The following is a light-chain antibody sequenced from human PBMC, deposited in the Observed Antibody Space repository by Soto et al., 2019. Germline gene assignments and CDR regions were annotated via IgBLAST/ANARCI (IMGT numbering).Light chain of an antibody. Sequence: DIPLTQSPASLSASVGDRVTITCRASQGVRIYLAWYQQKPGKVPKLLIYGATTLQSGVPSRFSGSGSGTDFTLTISSLQPEDVATYYCQIYNSAPPMFTFGGGTKVEIK. CDR1: QGVRIY. CDR3: QIYNSAPPMFT. V-gene: IGKV1-27*01. CDR2: GAT. J-gene: IGKJ4*01.